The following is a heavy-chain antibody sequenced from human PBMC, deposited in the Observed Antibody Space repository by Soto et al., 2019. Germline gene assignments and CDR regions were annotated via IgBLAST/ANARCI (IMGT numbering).Heavy chain of an antibody. D-gene: IGHD3-16*01. V-gene: IGHV3-74*01. J-gene: IGHJ6*03. Sequence: LSLTCAASGFTFSTYWMHWVRQAPGKGLVWVSRINSDGSSTTHADSVRGRFTISRDNAKNTLYLQMNSLRAEDTAVYYCARVGLNPLYYMDVWGKGTTVTVSS. CDR3: ARVGLNPLYYMDV. CDR1: GFTFSTYW. CDR2: INSDGSST.